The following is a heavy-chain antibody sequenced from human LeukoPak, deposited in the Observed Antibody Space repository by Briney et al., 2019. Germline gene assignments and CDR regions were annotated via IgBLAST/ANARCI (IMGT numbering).Heavy chain of an antibody. J-gene: IGHJ4*02. Sequence: ASVKVSCKASGYTFTSYYMHWVRQAPGQGLEWMGWINPNSAGTKYAQKFQGRVTMTRDTSISTAYMELSSLRSDDTAVYYCARSSVETSGGSFEYWGQGTQVSVSS. V-gene: IGHV1-2*02. D-gene: IGHD3-16*01. CDR2: INPNSAGT. CDR1: GYTFTSYY. CDR3: ARSSVETSGGSFEY.